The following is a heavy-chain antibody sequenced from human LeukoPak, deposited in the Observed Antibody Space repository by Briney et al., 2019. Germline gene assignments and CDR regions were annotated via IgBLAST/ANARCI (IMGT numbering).Heavy chain of an antibody. V-gene: IGHV3-30*18. CDR2: ISYDGSNK. CDR1: GFTFSSYS. Sequence: GGSLRLSCAASGFTFSSYSMNWVRQAPGKGLEWVAVISYDGSNKYYADSVKGRFTISRDNSKNTLYLQMNSLRPEDTAVYYCAKDESPGHGSYGVYYYYMDVWGKGTTVTVSS. CDR3: AKDESPGHGSYGVYYYYMDV. D-gene: IGHD3-10*01. J-gene: IGHJ6*03.